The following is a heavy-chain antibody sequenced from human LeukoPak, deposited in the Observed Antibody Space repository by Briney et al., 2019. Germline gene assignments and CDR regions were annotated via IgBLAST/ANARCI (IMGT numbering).Heavy chain of an antibody. D-gene: IGHD3-3*01. V-gene: IGHV1-24*01. CDR1: GNSLSELS. J-gene: IGHJ4*02. CDR2: FDPEEAKM. CDR3: TTRSGDFWSGFVN. Sequence: ASVTVSCKVCGNSLSELSIQWGLQAPGKGLECVGGFDPEEAKMVYAQNFQGRVTMTEDTSTQTAYMELSGLTSGDTAVYYCTTRSGDFWSGFVNWGQGTLVTVSS.